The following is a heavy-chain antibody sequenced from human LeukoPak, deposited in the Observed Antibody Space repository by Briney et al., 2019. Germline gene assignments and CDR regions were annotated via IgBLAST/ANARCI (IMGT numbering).Heavy chain of an antibody. D-gene: IGHD4-23*01. CDR1: GYTFTGYY. CDR3: ATRVGATTVVIFDY. CDR2: INPNSGGT. Sequence: GASVKVSCKASGYTFTGYYMHWVRQAPGQGLEWMGWINPNSGGTNYARKFQGRVTMTRDTSISTAYMELSRLRSDDTAVYYCATRVGATTVVIFDYWGQGTLVTVSS. J-gene: IGHJ4*02. V-gene: IGHV1-2*02.